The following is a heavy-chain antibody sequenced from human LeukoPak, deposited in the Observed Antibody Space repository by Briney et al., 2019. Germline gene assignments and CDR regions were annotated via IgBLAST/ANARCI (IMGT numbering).Heavy chain of an antibody. J-gene: IGHJ5*02. CDR1: GDSIRRSGYH. V-gene: IGHV4-39*01. CDR3: ARPAYGDNWFDP. Sequence: SETLSLTCTVSGDSIRRSGYHWGWIRQPPGKGLEWIGSIYYSGSSYYNPSLKSRVTMSVDTSKNQFSLKLSSVTAADTAVYYCARPAYGDNWFDPWGQGTLVTVSS. D-gene: IGHD4-17*01. CDR2: IYYSGSS.